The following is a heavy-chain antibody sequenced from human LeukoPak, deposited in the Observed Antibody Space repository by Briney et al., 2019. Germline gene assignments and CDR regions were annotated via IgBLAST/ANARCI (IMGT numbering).Heavy chain of an antibody. J-gene: IGHJ4*02. Sequence: GGSLRLSCAASGFTFSRYAMIWVRQAPGKGLEWVSAISGSGGSTYYADSVKGRFTISRDNSKNTLYLQMNSQRAEDTAVYYCAKGSSGWYFDYWGQGTLVTVSS. CDR3: AKGSSGWYFDY. V-gene: IGHV3-23*01. D-gene: IGHD6-19*01. CDR1: GFTFSRYA. CDR2: ISGSGGST.